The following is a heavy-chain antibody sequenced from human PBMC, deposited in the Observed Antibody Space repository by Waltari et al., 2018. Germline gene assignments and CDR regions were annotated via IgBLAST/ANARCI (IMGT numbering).Heavy chain of an antibody. CDR3: ARGYSSGWWLDAFDI. V-gene: IGHV3-23*01. Sequence: EVQLLDSGGGLVQPGGSLRLSCAASGFTFSSYVMSWVRQAPGKGLEWVSTISGSGVRTYYTDSVKGRFTISRDNSKNTLYLQMNSLRAEDTAVYYCARGYSSGWWLDAFDIWGQGTMVTVSS. D-gene: IGHD6-19*01. CDR1: GFTFSSYV. CDR2: ISGSGVRT. J-gene: IGHJ3*02.